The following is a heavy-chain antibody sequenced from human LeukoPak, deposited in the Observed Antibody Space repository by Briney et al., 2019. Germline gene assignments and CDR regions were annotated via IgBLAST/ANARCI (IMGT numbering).Heavy chain of an antibody. V-gene: IGHV3-30*18. J-gene: IGHJ4*02. D-gene: IGHD3-10*01. CDR3: ANGYNPHGSGTEDRRDFDY. CDR1: WFHFKRFC. Sequence: GGALRLPFAGSWFHFKRFCKHWVRQAPGKGLGGVAGILFDGSNKYYADSVKGRFTISRDNSKNTLYLQMISLRAEDTAVYYCANGYNPHGSGTEDRRDFDYWGQGTLVTVSS. CDR2: ILFDGSNK.